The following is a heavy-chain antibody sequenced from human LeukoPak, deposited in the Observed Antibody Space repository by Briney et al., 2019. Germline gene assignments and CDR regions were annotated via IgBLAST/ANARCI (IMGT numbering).Heavy chain of an antibody. J-gene: IGHJ4*01. V-gene: IGHV3-30*02. CDR2: IRSDGYHT. CDR1: GFVFGTHD. CDR3: AKPSGSGIDY. Sequence: GGSLRLSCGASGFVFGTHDMHWVRQAPGKGLEWVAYIRSDGYHTYYADSVKGRFTITRDNSKNTMYLQMNSLRLEDMAVYYCAKPSGSGIDYWGRGIRVTVSS. D-gene: IGHD1-26*01.